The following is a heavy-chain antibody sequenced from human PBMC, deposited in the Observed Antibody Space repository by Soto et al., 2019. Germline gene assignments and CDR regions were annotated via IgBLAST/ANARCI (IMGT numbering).Heavy chain of an antibody. D-gene: IGHD3-22*01. V-gene: IGHV4-34*01. Sequence: SETLSLTCAVYGGSFSGYYWSWIRQPPGKGLEWIGEINHSGSTNYNPSLKSRVIISVDTSKNQFSLKLSSVTAADTAVYYCARGSTYYYDSSGYYDWGQGTLVTVSS. CDR1: GGSFSGYY. J-gene: IGHJ4*02. CDR3: ARGSTYYYDSSGYYD. CDR2: INHSGST.